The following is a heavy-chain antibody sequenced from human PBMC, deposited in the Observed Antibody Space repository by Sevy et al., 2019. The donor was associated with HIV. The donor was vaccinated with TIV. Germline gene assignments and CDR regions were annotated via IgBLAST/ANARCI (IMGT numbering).Heavy chain of an antibody. CDR1: GFTFTNFW. V-gene: IGHV3-7*01. J-gene: IGHJ4*02. D-gene: IGHD6-19*01. CDR3: ARNSGN. CDR2: VNNDGSGQ. Sequence: GGSLRLSCAASGFTFTNFWMSWVRQAPGKGLEWVANVNNDGSGQKYAYSVKGRFIISRDNAKNSLYLQMNSLRTEDTAVYYCARNSGNWGQGTLVTVSS.